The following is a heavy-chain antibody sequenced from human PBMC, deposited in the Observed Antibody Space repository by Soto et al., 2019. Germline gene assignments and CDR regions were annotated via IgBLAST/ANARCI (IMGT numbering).Heavy chain of an antibody. V-gene: IGHV1-8*01. J-gene: IGHJ6*03. Sequence: ASVKVSCKASGYTFTSYDINWVRQATGQGLEWMGRMNPNSGNTGYAQKFQGRVTMTRNTSISTAYMELSSLRSEDTAVYYCARGASSHYDFWSGPWGDYYMDVWGKGTTVTVSS. CDR2: MNPNSGNT. D-gene: IGHD3-3*01. CDR1: GYTFTSYD. CDR3: ARGASSHYDFWSGPWGDYYMDV.